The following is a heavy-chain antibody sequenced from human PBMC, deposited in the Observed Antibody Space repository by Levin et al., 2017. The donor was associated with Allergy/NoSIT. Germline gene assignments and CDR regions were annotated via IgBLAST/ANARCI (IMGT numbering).Heavy chain of an antibody. V-gene: IGHV4-34*01. CDR1: GGSFSGYY. J-gene: IGHJ3*02. CDR3: ARAGWGVAATRTGAFDI. CDR2: INHSGST. D-gene: IGHD2-15*01. Sequence: PSQTLSLTCAVYGGSFSGYYWSWIRQPPGKGLEWIGEINHSGSTNYNPSLKSRVTISVDTSKNQFSLKLSSVTAADTAVYYCARAGWGVAATRTGAFDIWGQGTMVTVSS.